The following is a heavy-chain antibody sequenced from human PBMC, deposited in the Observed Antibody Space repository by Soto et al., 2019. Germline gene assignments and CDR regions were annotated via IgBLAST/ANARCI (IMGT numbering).Heavy chain of an antibody. Sequence: SETLSLTCTVSGGSISSYDYYWSWIRQSPGKGLEWIGEINDSGSTKYNPSLKSRVTISVDRSKHQFSLKLTSVTAADTAVYYCARSARDYYDFWGQGTLVTVSS. CDR1: GGSISSYDYY. V-gene: IGHV4-39*07. CDR3: ARSARDYYDF. CDR2: INDSGST. J-gene: IGHJ4*02.